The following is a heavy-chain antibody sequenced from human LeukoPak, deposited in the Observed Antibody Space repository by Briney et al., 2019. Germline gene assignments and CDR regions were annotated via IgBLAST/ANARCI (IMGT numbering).Heavy chain of an antibody. Sequence: ASVKVSFKASGYTFTSYGISWVRQAPGQGLEWMGWISAYNGNTNYAQKLQGRVTMTTDTSTSTAYMELRSLRSDDTAVYYCARRGTYYYDSSGYYYDYWGQGTLVTVSS. D-gene: IGHD3-22*01. CDR3: ARRGTYYYDSSGYYYDY. CDR2: ISAYNGNT. V-gene: IGHV1-18*01. J-gene: IGHJ4*02. CDR1: GYTFTSYG.